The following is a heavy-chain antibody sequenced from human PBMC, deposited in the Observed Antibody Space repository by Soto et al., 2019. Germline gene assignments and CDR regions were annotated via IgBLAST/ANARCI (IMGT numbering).Heavy chain of an antibody. J-gene: IGHJ6*03. Sequence: ASVKVSCKASGGTFSSYTISWVRQAPGQGLEWMGRIIPILGIANYAQKFQGRVTITADKSTSTAYMELSSLRSEDTAVYYCAAIAARPGESESFGYYYYYMDVWGKGTTVTVSS. CDR1: GGTFSSYT. D-gene: IGHD6-6*01. V-gene: IGHV1-69*02. CDR3: AAIAARPGESESFGYYYYYMDV. CDR2: IIPILGIA.